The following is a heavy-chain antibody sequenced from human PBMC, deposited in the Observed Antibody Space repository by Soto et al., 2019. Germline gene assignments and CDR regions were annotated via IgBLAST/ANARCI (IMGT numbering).Heavy chain of an antibody. D-gene: IGHD5-12*01. CDR2: ISGGGGST. J-gene: IGHJ4*02. CDR3: AKGRGYSGYQLDY. Sequence: GGSLRLSCAASGFTFSSYAMSWVRQAPGKGLEWVSTISGGGGSTYYADSVKGRFTISRDNSENTLYLQMSSLRGEDTAVYYCAKGRGYSGYQLDYWGQGTLVTVSS. CDR1: GFTFSSYA. V-gene: IGHV3-23*01.